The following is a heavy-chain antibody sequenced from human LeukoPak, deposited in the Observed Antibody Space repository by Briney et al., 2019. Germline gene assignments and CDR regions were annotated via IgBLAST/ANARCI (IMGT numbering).Heavy chain of an antibody. V-gene: IGHV4-39*01. D-gene: IGHD2-15*01. CDR2: IYYSGST. Sequence: SETLSLTCTVSGGSISSSSYYWGWIRQPPGKGLEWIGSIYYSGSTYYNPSLKSRVTISVDTSKSQFSLKLSSVTAADTAVYYXXXRXLGXCSGGSCSTMYYGMDVWGQGTTVTVSS. J-gene: IGHJ6*02. CDR3: XXRXLGXCSGGSCSTMYYGMDV. CDR1: GGSISSSSYY.